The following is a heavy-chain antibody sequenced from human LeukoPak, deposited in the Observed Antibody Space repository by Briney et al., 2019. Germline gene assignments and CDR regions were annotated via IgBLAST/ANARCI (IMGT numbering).Heavy chain of an antibody. CDR2: IYYSAST. J-gene: IGHJ4*02. CDR3: SRELGSSGWYGSYFDY. D-gene: IGHD6-19*01. V-gene: IGHV4-30-4*08. Sequence: PSETLSLTCTVSGGSISSCSYYWSWIPQPPGKGLDWFGYIYYSASTYYNPFLKRRVTLSVNANKYQYSLKLSSVTAADAADYYCSRELGSSGWYGSYFDYWGQGTLVSVSS. CDR1: GGSISSCSYY.